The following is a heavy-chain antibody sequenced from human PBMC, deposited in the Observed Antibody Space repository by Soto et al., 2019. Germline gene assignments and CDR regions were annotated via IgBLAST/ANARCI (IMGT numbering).Heavy chain of an antibody. CDR3: ARGRGYCGGTSCDLDY. J-gene: IGHJ4*02. D-gene: IGHD2-15*01. V-gene: IGHV3-48*02. Sequence: SVKGRFTISRDNAKNSLYLQMNSLRDDDTAVYYCARGRGYCGGTSCDLDYWGQGALVTVSS.